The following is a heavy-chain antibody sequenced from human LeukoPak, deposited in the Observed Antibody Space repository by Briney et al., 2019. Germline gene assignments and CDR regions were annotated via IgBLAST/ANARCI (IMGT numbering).Heavy chain of an antibody. CDR3: AKAYFDSSGYSDY. CDR1: GLTFSSYG. Sequence: GGSLRLSCAASGLTFSSYGMHWVRQAPGKGLEWVAFIQFDGSNKYYADSVKGRFTISRDNPKNTLYLQMNSLRVEDTAVYYCAKAYFDSSGYSDYWGQGTLVTVSS. J-gene: IGHJ4*02. D-gene: IGHD3-22*01. V-gene: IGHV3-30*02. CDR2: IQFDGSNK.